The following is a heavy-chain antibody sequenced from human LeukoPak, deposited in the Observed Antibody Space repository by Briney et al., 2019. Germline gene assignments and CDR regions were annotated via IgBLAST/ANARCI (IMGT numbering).Heavy chain of an antibody. J-gene: IGHJ4*02. D-gene: IGHD3-3*01. Sequence: PGGSLRLSCAASGFTFSSYSIHWVRQAPGKGLEWVSSISSSNSYIYYADSVKGRFTIPRDNAKNSLYLQMNSLRAEDTAVYYCARDTEWYGGYYFDYWGQGTLVTVSS. V-gene: IGHV3-21*01. CDR1: GFTFSSYS. CDR2: ISSSNSYI. CDR3: ARDTEWYGGYYFDY.